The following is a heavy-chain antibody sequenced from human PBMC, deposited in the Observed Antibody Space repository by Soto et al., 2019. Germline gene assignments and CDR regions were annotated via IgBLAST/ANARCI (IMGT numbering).Heavy chain of an antibody. CDR1: GGTFSSYA. Sequence: ASVKVSCKASGGTFSSYAISWVRQAPGQGLEWMGGIIPIFGTANYAQKFQGRVTITADESTSTAYMELSSLRSEDTAVYYGAIYRYYDSSGYYRIYGMDVWGQGTTVTVSS. V-gene: IGHV1-69*13. CDR3: AIYRYYDSSGYYRIYGMDV. CDR2: IIPIFGTA. D-gene: IGHD3-22*01. J-gene: IGHJ6*02.